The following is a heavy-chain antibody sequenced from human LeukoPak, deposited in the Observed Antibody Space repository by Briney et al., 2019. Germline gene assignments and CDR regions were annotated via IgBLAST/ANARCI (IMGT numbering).Heavy chain of an antibody. Sequence: ASVKVSCKASGYTFTSYAMNWVRQAPGQGLEWMGWINTNTGNPTYAQGFTGRFVFSLDTSVNTAYLQISSLKAEDTAVYYCARVVHPYDYESSGLTYDAFDIWGQGTMVTVSS. CDR1: GYTFTSYA. D-gene: IGHD3-22*01. J-gene: IGHJ3*02. V-gene: IGHV7-4-1*02. CDR3: ARVVHPYDYESSGLTYDAFDI. CDR2: INTNTGNP.